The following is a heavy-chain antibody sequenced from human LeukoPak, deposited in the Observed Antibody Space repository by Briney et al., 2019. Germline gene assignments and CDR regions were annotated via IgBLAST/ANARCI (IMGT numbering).Heavy chain of an antibody. J-gene: IGHJ5*02. CDR3: AREHRQRYCSGGSCYSVWFDP. D-gene: IGHD2-15*01. CDR1: GGSISSSSYY. Sequence: SETLSLTCTVSGGSISSSSYYWGWIRQPPGKGLEWIGSIYYSGSTNYNPSLKSRVTISVDTSKNQFSLKLSSVTAADTAVYYCAREHRQRYCSGGSCYSVWFDPWGQGTLVTVSS. V-gene: IGHV4-39*07. CDR2: IYYSGST.